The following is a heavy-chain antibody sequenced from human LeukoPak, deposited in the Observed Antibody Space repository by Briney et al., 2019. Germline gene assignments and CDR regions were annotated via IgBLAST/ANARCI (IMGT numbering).Heavy chain of an antibody. Sequence: ASVKVSCKASGYTFTSYDINWVRQATGQGLEWMGWMNPNSGNTGYAQKFQGRVTMTRNTSISTAYMELSSLRPEDTAVYYCARGRYYDSSGYYYRGGREKDPKNNWFDPWGQGTLVTVSS. CDR2: MNPNSGNT. V-gene: IGHV1-8*01. CDR1: GYTFTSYD. J-gene: IGHJ5*02. CDR3: ARGRYYDSSGYYYRGGREKDPKNNWFDP. D-gene: IGHD3-22*01.